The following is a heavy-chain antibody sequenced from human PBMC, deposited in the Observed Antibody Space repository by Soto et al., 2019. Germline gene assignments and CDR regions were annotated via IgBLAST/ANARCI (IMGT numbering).Heavy chain of an antibody. D-gene: IGHD5-18*01. CDR2: ISSSSSTI. Sequence: EVKLVESGGGLVQPGGSLRLSCAASGFTFSTDSMNWVRQAPGKGLEWVSYISSSSSTIYYADSVKGRFTISRDNAKNSLYLQMNSLRAVDTAVYYCARDSGYSYGPFDYWGQGTLVTVSS. CDR3: ARDSGYSYGPFDY. V-gene: IGHV3-48*01. J-gene: IGHJ4*02. CDR1: GFTFSTDS.